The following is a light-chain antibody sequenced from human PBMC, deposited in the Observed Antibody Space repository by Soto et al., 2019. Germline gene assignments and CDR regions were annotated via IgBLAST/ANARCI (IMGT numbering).Light chain of an antibody. CDR3: QKFNTAPLT. CDR2: SAS. Sequence: DIPMTQSPSSLSASVGDRVTITCRASQDISVYLASYQQKPGKDPKLLIYSASTLHSGVPSRFSGSGSGTDFTLTISSLQPEDFATYYCQKFNTAPLTFGQGTRLEIK. J-gene: IGKJ5*01. CDR1: QDISVY. V-gene: IGKV1-27*01.